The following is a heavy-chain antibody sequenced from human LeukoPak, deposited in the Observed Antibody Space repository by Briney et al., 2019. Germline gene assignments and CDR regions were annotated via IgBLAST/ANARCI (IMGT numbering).Heavy chain of an antibody. D-gene: IGHD4-17*01. J-gene: IGHJ5*02. Sequence: GGSLRLSCAASGFTFSSYWMSWVRQAPEKGLEWVANIKQDGSEKYYVDSVKGRFTISRDNAKNSLYLQMNSLRAEDTAVYYCAREPYGDYGSWFDPWGQGALVTVSS. CDR3: AREPYGDYGSWFDP. V-gene: IGHV3-7*01. CDR2: IKQDGSEK. CDR1: GFTFSSYW.